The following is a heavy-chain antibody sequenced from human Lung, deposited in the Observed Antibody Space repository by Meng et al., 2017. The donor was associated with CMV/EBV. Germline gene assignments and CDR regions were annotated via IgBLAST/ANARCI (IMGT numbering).Heavy chain of an antibody. CDR1: GFSLSHNA. Sequence: EGQLLEAGGVLVQPGGSLRLSCAASGFSLSHNAMSWVRQAPGKGLEWVSAIEGSNDNTHYADSVKGRFAISRDASTNTLYLQMNNLRAEDTAIYYCAKDIFRWAFDYWGHGTLVTVSS. CDR3: AKDIFRWAFDY. D-gene: IGHD1-26*01. CDR2: IEGSNDNT. V-gene: IGHV3-23*01. J-gene: IGHJ4*01.